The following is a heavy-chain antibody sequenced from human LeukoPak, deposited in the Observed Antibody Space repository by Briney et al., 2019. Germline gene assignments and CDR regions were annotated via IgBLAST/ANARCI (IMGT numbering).Heavy chain of an antibody. CDR2: INWNGGST. D-gene: IGHD2-2*01. CDR1: GFTFDDYG. Sequence: GGSLRLSCAASGFTFDDYGMNWVRQAPGKGLELVSGINWNGGSTGYADSVKGRFTISRDNAKNSLYLQMNSLRAEDTALYYCARSMSWDIVVVPAAPGDYWGQGTLVTVSS. J-gene: IGHJ4*02. CDR3: ARSMSWDIVVVPAAPGDY. V-gene: IGHV3-20*04.